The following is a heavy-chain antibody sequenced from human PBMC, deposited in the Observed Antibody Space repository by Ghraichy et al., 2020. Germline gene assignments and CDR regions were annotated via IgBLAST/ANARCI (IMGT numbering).Heavy chain of an antibody. Sequence: SETLSLTCTVSGGSISSYYWSWIRQPPGKGLEWIGYIYYSGSTNYNPSLKSRVTISVDTSKNQFSLKLSSVTAADTAVYYCARGGSRGLGDVWGQGTTVTVSS. CDR1: GGSISSYY. CDR3: ARGGSRGLGDV. V-gene: IGHV4-59*01. D-gene: IGHD3-10*01. J-gene: IGHJ6*02. CDR2: IYYSGST.